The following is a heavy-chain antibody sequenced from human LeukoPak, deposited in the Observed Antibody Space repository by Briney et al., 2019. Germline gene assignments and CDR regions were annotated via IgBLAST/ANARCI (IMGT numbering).Heavy chain of an antibody. J-gene: IGHJ4*02. CDR3: ARDGRIVATMLLFDY. D-gene: IGHD5-12*01. Sequence: ASVKVSCKASGYTFTSYGISWVRQASGQGLEWMGWISAYNGNTNYAQKLQGRVTMTTDTSTSTAYMELRSLRSDDTAVCYCARDGRIVATMLLFDYWGQGTLVTVSS. V-gene: IGHV1-18*01. CDR1: GYTFTSYG. CDR2: ISAYNGNT.